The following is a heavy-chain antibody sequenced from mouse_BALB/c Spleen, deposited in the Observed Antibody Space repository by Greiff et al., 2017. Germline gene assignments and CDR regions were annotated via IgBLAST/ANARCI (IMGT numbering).Heavy chain of an antibody. CDR2: ISSGSSTI. CDR3: ARSAPYYAMDY. CDR1: GFTFSSFG. V-gene: IGHV5-17*02. J-gene: IGHJ4*01. Sequence: EVQVVESGGGLVQPGGSRKLSCAASGFTFSSFGMHWVRQAPEKGLEWVAYISSGSSTIYYADTVKGRFTISRDNPKNTLFLQMTSLRSEDTAMYYCARSAPYYAMDYWGQGTSVTVSS.